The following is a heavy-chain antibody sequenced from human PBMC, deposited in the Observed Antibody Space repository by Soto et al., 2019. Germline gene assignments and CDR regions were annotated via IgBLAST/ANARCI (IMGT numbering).Heavy chain of an antibody. D-gene: IGHD5-18*01. CDR3: AKDINSARDGYHYGADY. J-gene: IGHJ4*02. V-gene: IGHV3-30*18. CDR1: GFTFSTYG. CDR2: ISYDGSDK. Sequence: QVHLVESGGGVVQPGRSLRLSCAASGFTFSTYGIHWVRQAPGEGLEWVAIISYDGSDKWYVDSVKGRFTVSRDNSKNTVYLQMNSLRPEDTARYYCAKDINSARDGYHYGADYWGQGTLVTVSS.